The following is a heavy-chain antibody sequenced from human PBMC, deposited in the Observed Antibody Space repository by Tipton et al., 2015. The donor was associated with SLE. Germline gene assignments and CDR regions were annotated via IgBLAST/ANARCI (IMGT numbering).Heavy chain of an antibody. CDR1: GGSFSGYY. Sequence: TLSLTCAVYGGSFSGYYWSWIRQPPGKGLEWIGEIDHTGSTNYNPSLKSRVTISVDTSANHFSLKLSSVTAADTAVYYCARGLFGWELPYWGQGTLVTVSS. CDR3: ARGLFGWELPY. CDR2: IDHTGST. J-gene: IGHJ4*02. D-gene: IGHD1-26*01. V-gene: IGHV4-34*01.